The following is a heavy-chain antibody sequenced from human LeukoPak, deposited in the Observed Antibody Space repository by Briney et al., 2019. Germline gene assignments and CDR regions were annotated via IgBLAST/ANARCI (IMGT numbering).Heavy chain of an antibody. Sequence: SETLSLTCTVSGYSINNNYYWDWVRQPPGKGLEWIASIYHSGKSYYNPALKSRVTISVDTSKNQFSLKLSSVTAADTAVYYCAREGLNMVRGIIPKEAWGWFDPWGQGTLVTVSS. CDR3: AREGLNMVRGIIPKEAWGWFDP. J-gene: IGHJ5*02. CDR1: GYSINNNYY. CDR2: IYHSGKS. D-gene: IGHD3-10*01. V-gene: IGHV4-38-2*02.